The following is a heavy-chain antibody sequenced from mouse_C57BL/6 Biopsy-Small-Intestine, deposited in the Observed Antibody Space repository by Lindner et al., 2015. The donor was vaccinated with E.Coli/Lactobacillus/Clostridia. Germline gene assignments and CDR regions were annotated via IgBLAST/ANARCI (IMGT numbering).Heavy chain of an antibody. D-gene: IGHD1-1*01. CDR3: ARGLYYYYGLDY. V-gene: IGHV5-17*01. J-gene: IGHJ2*01. CDR1: GFTFSDYG. Sequence: EVQLQEVVGEALVKPGGSLKLSCAASGFTFSDYGMHWVRQAPEKGLEWVAYISSGSSTIYYADTVKGRFTISRDNAKNTLFLQMTSLRSEDTAMYYCARGLYYYYGLDYWGQGTTLTVSS. CDR2: ISSGSSTI.